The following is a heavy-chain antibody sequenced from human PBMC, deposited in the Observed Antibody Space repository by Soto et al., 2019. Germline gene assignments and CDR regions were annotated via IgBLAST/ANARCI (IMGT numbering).Heavy chain of an antibody. Sequence: SQTLSLTCAISGDSVSSNSAAWNWIRQSPSRGLEWLGRTYYRSKWYNDYAVSVKSRITINPDTSKNQFSLQLNSVTPEDTAVYYCARVPATGTPIGYYCGMDVWGQGTTVTVSS. CDR2: TYYRSKWYN. J-gene: IGHJ6*02. V-gene: IGHV6-1*01. D-gene: IGHD1-1*01. CDR1: GDSVSSNSAA. CDR3: ARVPATGTPIGYYCGMDV.